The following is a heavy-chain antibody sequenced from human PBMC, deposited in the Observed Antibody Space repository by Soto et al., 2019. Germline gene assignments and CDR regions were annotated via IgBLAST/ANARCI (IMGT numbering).Heavy chain of an antibody. CDR2: FKPTGGGST. V-gene: IGHV1-46*01. CDR1: GYTFSSYY. Sequence: GASVKVSCKPTGYTFSSYYVHWVRQAPGQGLEWMGVFKPTGGGSTSYSQQFQGRITVTRDTSTSTVYMELGGLRFDDTAVYFCASDYGSGIEMDVWGQGTRVTVSS. D-gene: IGHD3-10*01. J-gene: IGHJ6*02. CDR3: ASDYGSGIEMDV.